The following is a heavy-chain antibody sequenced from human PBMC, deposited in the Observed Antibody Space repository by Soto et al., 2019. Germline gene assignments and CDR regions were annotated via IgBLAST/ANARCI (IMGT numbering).Heavy chain of an antibody. D-gene: IGHD5-12*01. CDR1: GYTFRSYA. CDR2: ISAGNGNT. Sequence: GASVKVSCKASGYTFRSYAIHWVRQAPGQRPEWMGWISAGNGNTKYSEKFQGRVTITRDTAASTAYMGVSSLRSEDTGVYYCARNYDSRYFYYYGMDVWGQGTTVTVSS. CDR3: ARNYDSRYFYYYGMDV. J-gene: IGHJ6*02. V-gene: IGHV1-3*01.